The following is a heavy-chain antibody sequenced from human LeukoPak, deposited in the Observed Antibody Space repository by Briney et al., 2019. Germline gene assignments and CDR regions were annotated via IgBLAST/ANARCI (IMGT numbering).Heavy chain of an antibody. D-gene: IGHD2-21*01. J-gene: IGHJ4*02. Sequence: GESLKISCQGSGYSFTTYWIGWVRQMPGKGLEWMGIIYPGDSDTRYSPSFQGQVTISADKSINTAYLHWSSLKASDTAMYYCARRSYCGGDCYSDYWGQGTLVIVSS. CDR2: IYPGDSDT. CDR1: GYSFTTYW. CDR3: ARRSYCGGDCYSDY. V-gene: IGHV5-51*01.